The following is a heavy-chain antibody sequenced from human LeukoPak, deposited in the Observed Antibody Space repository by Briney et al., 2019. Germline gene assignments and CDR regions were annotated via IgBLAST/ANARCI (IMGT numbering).Heavy chain of an antibody. V-gene: IGHV4-61*02. CDR2: IYTSGST. Sequence: PSETLSLTCTVSGGSISSGSYYWSWIRQPAGKGLEWIGRIYTSGSTNYNPSLKSRVTISVDTSKNQFSLKLRSVTAADTAVYYCARVTGYMVEDYFDYWGQGTLVTVSS. J-gene: IGHJ4*02. CDR3: ARVTGYMVEDYFDY. CDR1: GGSISSGSYY. D-gene: IGHD6-13*01.